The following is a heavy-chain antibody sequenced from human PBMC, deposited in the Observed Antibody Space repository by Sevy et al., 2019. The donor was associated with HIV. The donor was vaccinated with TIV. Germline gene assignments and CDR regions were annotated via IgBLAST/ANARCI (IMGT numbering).Heavy chain of an antibody. CDR2: INPSGGST. CDR1: GYTFTSQY. D-gene: IGHD3-9*01. Sequence: ASVKVSCKASGYTFTSQYMHWVRQAPGQGLEWMGLINPSGGSTSYAQKSQGRVTMTRDTSTSTVYMELSSLRSEDTAVYYCARDSDNYDILTGYYPFDYWGQGTLVTVSS. CDR3: ARDSDNYDILTGYYPFDY. J-gene: IGHJ4*02. V-gene: IGHV1-46*01.